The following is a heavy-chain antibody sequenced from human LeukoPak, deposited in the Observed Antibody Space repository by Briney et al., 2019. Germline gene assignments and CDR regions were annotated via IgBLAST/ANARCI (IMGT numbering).Heavy chain of an antibody. J-gene: IGHJ5*02. Sequence: PGGSLRLSCAASGFAFSSYAMGWVRQAPGKGLEWVSAISGSDGGTYYADSVKGRFTISRDNSKNTLYLQMSTLRAEDTAVYYCAKSTTAGTRWFDPWGQGTLVTVSS. CDR3: AKSTTAGTRWFDP. D-gene: IGHD6-13*01. V-gene: IGHV3-23*01. CDR1: GFAFSSYA. CDR2: ISGSDGGT.